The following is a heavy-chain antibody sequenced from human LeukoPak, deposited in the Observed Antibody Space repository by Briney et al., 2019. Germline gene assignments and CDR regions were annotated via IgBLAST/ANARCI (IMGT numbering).Heavy chain of an antibody. D-gene: IGHD2-8*01. CDR2: ISGSGDGT. V-gene: IGHV3-23*01. CDR3: AKEPSYCTNGVCYSRVFDR. J-gene: IGHJ5*02. Sequence: GGSLRLSCAASGFTFSSYAMSWVRQAPGTGLEWVSAISGSGDGTYYADSVKGRFTISRDNSKNTLYLQMSGLRAEDTAVYYCAKEPSYCTNGVCYSRVFDRWGQGTLVTVSS. CDR1: GFTFSSYA.